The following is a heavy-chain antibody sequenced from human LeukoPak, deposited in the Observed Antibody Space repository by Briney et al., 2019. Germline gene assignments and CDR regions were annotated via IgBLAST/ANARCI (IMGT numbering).Heavy chain of an antibody. D-gene: IGHD1-26*01. CDR3: ASLSGSYYRGAFDI. CDR1: GFTVSSNY. CDR2: IYSGGST. J-gene: IGHJ3*02. V-gene: IGHV3-53*04. Sequence: GGSLRLSCAASGFTVSSNYMSWVRQAPGKGLEWVSVIYSGGSTYYADSVKGRFTISRHNSKNTLYLQMNSLRAEDSAVYYCASLSGSYYRGAFDIWGQGTMVTVSS.